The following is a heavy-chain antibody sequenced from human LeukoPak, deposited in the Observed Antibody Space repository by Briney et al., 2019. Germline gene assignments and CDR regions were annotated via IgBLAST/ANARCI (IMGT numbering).Heavy chain of an antibody. Sequence: SVKVSCKASGYTFTSYGISWVRQAPGQGLEWMGRIIPILGIANYAQKFQGRVTITADKSTSTAYMELSSLRSEDTAVYYCARDRSGYDLDYFDYWGQGTLVTVSS. J-gene: IGHJ4*02. CDR1: GYTFTSYG. CDR3: ARDRSGYDLDYFDY. D-gene: IGHD5-12*01. V-gene: IGHV1-69*04. CDR2: IIPILGIA.